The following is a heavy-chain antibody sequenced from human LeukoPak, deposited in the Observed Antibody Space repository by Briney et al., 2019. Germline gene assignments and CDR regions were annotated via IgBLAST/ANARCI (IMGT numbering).Heavy chain of an antibody. CDR3: ARDQSSGWYPILYYFDY. CDR1: GFTFSSYA. J-gene: IGHJ4*02. Sequence: GGSLRLSCAASGFTFSSYAMHWVRRAPGKGLEWVAVISYDGSNKYYADSVKGRFTISRDNSKNTLYLQMNSLRAEDTAVYYCARDQSSGWYPILYYFDYWGQGTLVTVSS. CDR2: ISYDGSNK. D-gene: IGHD6-19*01. V-gene: IGHV3-30-3*01.